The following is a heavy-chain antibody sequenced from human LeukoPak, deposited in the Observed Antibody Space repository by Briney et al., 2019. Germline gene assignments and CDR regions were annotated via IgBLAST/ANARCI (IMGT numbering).Heavy chain of an antibody. V-gene: IGHV1-2*02. CDR1: VYTFTGYY. Sequence: ASVKVSCKASVYTFTGYYMHWVRQAPGQGLEGMGWINPNSGGTNYAQKFQGRVTMTRDTSISTAYMELSRLRSDDTAVYYCARQHDYGDYSFGYWGQGTLVTVSS. D-gene: IGHD4-17*01. CDR2: INPNSGGT. J-gene: IGHJ4*02. CDR3: ARQHDYGDYSFGY.